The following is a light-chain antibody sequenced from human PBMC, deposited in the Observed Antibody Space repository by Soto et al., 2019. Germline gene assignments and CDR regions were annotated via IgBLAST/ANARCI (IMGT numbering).Light chain of an antibody. CDR1: SSNIGAGYD. V-gene: IGLV1-40*01. CDR3: QSSDRSVSGVV. Sequence: QLVLTQPPSVSGAPGQRVTISCTGSSSNIGAGYDVHWYQQLPGTAPKLLIYGNSNRPSGVPDRFSGSKSGTSASLAIAGLKAEAVADYYCQSSDRSVSGVVFGGGTTVTVL. J-gene: IGLJ3*02. CDR2: GNS.